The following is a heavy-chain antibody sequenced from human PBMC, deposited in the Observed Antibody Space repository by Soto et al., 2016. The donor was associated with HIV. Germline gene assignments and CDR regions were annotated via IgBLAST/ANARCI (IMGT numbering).Heavy chain of an antibody. CDR2: INWNGKTR. CDR1: GFTFDDFG. Sequence: EVQLLESGGGVVRPGGSLRLSRAASGFTFDDFGMSWVRQAPGKGLEWVSGINWNGKTRGYVDSVKGRFTISRDNSKNSLYLQMTYVRAEDTALYYCAKGLDSRNRNAFDVWGLGRMVIVSS. J-gene: IGHJ3*01. CDR3: AKGLDSRNRNAFDV. D-gene: IGHD1-1*01. V-gene: IGHV3-20*04.